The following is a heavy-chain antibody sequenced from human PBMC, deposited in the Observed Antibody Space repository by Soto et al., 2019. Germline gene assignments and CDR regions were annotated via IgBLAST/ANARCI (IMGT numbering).Heavy chain of an antibody. CDR2: ISGGGDTT. Sequence: EVQLLESGGGLVQPGGSLRLSCAASGFTFNNYAMTWVRQAPGKGLEWVSAISGGGDTTSYADSVKARFTVSGDGSKNTLYLQMGSLRAEDTALYYCAKGRGGSGSLTRRVDFWGQGTLVTVSS. D-gene: IGHD3-10*01. CDR1: GFTFNNYA. V-gene: IGHV3-23*01. CDR3: AKGRGGSGSLTRRVDF. J-gene: IGHJ4*02.